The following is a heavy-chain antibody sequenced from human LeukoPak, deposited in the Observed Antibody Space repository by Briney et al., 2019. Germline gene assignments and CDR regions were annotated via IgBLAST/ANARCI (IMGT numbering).Heavy chain of an antibody. Sequence: PSETLSLTCTVSGGSISSGSYYWSWIRQPAGKGLEWIGRIYTSGSTNYNPSLKSRVTMSVDTSKNQFSLKLSSVTAADTAIYYCARDEPDSSSWYGDAFDIWGQGTMVTVSS. CDR1: GGSISSGSYY. D-gene: IGHD6-13*01. J-gene: IGHJ3*02. V-gene: IGHV4-61*02. CDR3: ARDEPDSSSWYGDAFDI. CDR2: IYTSGST.